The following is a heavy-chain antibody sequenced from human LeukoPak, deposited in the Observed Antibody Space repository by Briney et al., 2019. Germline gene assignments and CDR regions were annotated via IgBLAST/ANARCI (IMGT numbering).Heavy chain of an antibody. CDR3: ARDNVAGPGNNFDY. J-gene: IGHJ4*02. D-gene: IGHD6-13*01. Sequence: SETLSLTCTVSGGSISSSSYYWGWIRQPLGKGLEWIGSIYYSGSTYYNPSLKSRVTISVDTSKNQFSLKLSSVTAADTAVYYCARDNVAGPGNNFDYWGQGTLVTVSS. V-gene: IGHV4-39*07. CDR2: IYYSGST. CDR1: GGSISSSSYY.